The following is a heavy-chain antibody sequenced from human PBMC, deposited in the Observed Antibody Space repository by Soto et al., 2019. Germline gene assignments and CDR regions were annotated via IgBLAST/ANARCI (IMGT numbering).Heavy chain of an antibody. Sequence: QVQLVESGGGVVQPGRSLILSCAASGFTFSSYAMHWDRQAPGKGLEWVAVISYDGSNKYYADSVKGRFTISRDNSKNTLYLQMNSMRAEDTAVYYCARGIYGAGGRDFDYWGQGTLVTVSS. J-gene: IGHJ4*02. V-gene: IGHV3-30-3*01. CDR1: GFTFSSYA. CDR2: ISYDGSNK. D-gene: IGHD3-10*01. CDR3: ARGIYGAGGRDFDY.